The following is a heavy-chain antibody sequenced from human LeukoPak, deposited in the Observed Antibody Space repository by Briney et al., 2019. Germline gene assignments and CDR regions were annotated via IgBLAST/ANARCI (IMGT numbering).Heavy chain of an antibody. D-gene: IGHD5-18*01. Sequence: GGSLRLSCAASGFTFSSYAMSWVRQAPGKGLEWVSAISGSGGSTYYADSVKGRFTISRDNSKNTLYLQMNSLRAEDTVVYYCANLRRGYSYGFINYWGQGTLVTVSS. J-gene: IGHJ4*02. CDR3: ANLRRGYSYGFINY. CDR2: ISGSGGST. CDR1: GFTFSSYA. V-gene: IGHV3-23*01.